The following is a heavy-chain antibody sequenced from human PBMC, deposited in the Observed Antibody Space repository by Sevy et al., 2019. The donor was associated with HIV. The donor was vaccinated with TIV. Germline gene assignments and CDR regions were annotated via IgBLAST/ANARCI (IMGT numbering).Heavy chain of an antibody. V-gene: IGHV3-23*01. Sequence: GGSLRLSCTASVLTFSSYVMSWVRQAPGKGLEWVSTISGSGGYTYGADSVKGRFTISRDNPKNTVYLQMNSLTVEDTAMYYCAKEYSSGYSWGQGILVTVSS. J-gene: IGHJ4*02. CDR3: AKEYSSGYS. CDR2: ISGSGGYT. CDR1: VLTFSSYV. D-gene: IGHD3-22*01.